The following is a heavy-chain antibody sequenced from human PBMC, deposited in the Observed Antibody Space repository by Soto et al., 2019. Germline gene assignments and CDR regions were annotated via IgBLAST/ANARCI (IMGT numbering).Heavy chain of an antibody. D-gene: IGHD4-17*01. CDR1: GYTFTSYD. J-gene: IGHJ5*02. Sequence: QVQLVQSGAEVKKPGASVKVSCKASGYTFTSYDINWVRQATGQGLEYLGWMNPNSGNTGYVQKFQGRVTMTRDTPISTAYRELSSLRSEDSPVYFCARGIKYGAYSRWFDPWGQGTLVTVSS. CDR3: ARGIKYGAYSRWFDP. V-gene: IGHV1-8*01. CDR2: MNPNSGNT.